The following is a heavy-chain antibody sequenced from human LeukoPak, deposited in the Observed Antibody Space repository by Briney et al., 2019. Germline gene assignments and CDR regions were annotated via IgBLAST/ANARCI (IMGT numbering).Heavy chain of an antibody. CDR2: ISGSGVTT. CDR3: AKDRGDDSTWYQFSDY. D-gene: IGHD6-13*01. J-gene: IGHJ4*02. Sequence: GGSLRLSCAASGFSFSSYAMSWVRLAPGKGLEWVSDISGSGVTTKYADSVKGRCTISRDNSKNTLYLQLSSLGAEDTAVYHCAKDRGDDSTWYQFSDYWGQGALVTVSS. V-gene: IGHV3-23*01. CDR1: GFSFSSYA.